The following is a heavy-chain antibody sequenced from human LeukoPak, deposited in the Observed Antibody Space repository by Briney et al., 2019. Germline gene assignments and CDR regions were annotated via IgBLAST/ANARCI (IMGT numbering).Heavy chain of an antibody. CDR1: GGSISSGGYY. V-gene: IGHV4-30-2*01. Sequence: SQTRSLTCTVSGGSISSGGYYWSWIRQPPGKGLEWIGYIYHSGSTYYNPSLKSRVTISVDRSKNQFSLKLSSVTAADTAVYYCARNEPSDRAFDIWGQGTMVTVSS. J-gene: IGHJ3*02. D-gene: IGHD1-1*01. CDR3: ARNEPSDRAFDI. CDR2: IYHSGST.